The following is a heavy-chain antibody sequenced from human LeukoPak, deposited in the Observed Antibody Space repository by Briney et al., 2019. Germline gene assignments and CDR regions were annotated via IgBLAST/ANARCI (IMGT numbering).Heavy chain of an antibody. D-gene: IGHD1-26*01. Sequence: AGGSLRLSCAASGFTFSSYSMKWDRQAPGKGMEWVSSISSSSSYIYYADSVKGRFTISRDNAKNSLYLQMNSLRAEDTAVYYCAREGSGSYYSTPYFDYWGQGTLVTVSS. V-gene: IGHV3-21*01. CDR2: ISSSSSYI. J-gene: IGHJ4*02. CDR1: GFTFSSYS. CDR3: AREGSGSYYSTPYFDY.